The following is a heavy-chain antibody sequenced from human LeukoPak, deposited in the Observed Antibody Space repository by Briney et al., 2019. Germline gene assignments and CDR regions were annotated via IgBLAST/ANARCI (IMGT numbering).Heavy chain of an antibody. J-gene: IGHJ6*02. CDR3: ARVSEYSSGWYFAYYYYGMDV. D-gene: IGHD6-19*01. CDR1: GYTFTSYG. CDR2: ISAYNGNT. Sequence: ASVKVSCKASGYTFTSYGISWVQQAPGQGLEWMGWISAYNGNTNYAQKLQGRVTMTTDTSTSTAYMELRSLRSDDTAVYYCARVSEYSSGWYFAYYYYGMDVWGQGTTVTVSS. V-gene: IGHV1-18*01.